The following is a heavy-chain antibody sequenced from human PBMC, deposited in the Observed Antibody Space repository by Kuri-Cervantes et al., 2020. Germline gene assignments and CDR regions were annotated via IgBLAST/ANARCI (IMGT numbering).Heavy chain of an antibody. CDR3: ARGINSPHYGTFDY. Sequence: GSLRLSCAVYGGSFSGYYWSWIRQPPGKGLEWIGEINHSGSTNYNPSLKSRVTISVDTSKNQFSLKLSSVTAADTAVYYCARGINSPHYGTFDYWGQGTLVTVSS. CDR2: INHSGST. D-gene: IGHD3-10*01. V-gene: IGHV4-34*01. J-gene: IGHJ4*02. CDR1: GGSFSGYY.